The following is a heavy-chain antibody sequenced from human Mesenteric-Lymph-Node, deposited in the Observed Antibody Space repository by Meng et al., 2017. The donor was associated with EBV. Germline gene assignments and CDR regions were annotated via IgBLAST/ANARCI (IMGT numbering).Heavy chain of an antibody. Sequence: EVQLEESGGGVVQPGGSLRLSCAASGFTFSYYWMHWVRQVPGKGLVWVSRINTDGSRTNYADSVQGRFTISRDNARGTLYLQMNSLRADDTAVYFCATDRWEREGWFDRWGQGTLVTVSS. CDR1: GFTFSYYW. CDR3: ATDRWEREGWFDR. CDR2: INTDGSRT. J-gene: IGHJ5*02. V-gene: IGHV3-74*01. D-gene: IGHD1-26*01.